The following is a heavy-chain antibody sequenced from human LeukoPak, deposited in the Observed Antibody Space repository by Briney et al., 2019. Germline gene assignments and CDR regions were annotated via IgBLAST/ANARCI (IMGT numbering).Heavy chain of an antibody. V-gene: IGHV1-18*01. J-gene: IGHJ4*02. CDR1: GYTLSSFG. Sequence: ASVKVSCKASGYTLSSFGITWVRQAPGQGLEWMGWISTYNGNTNYAQKLQGRVTMTTDTSTSTGYMELRSLRSDDTAVYYCARALAGGDYVSPDYWGQGTLVTVPS. CDR3: ARALAGGDYVSPDY. CDR2: ISTYNGNT. D-gene: IGHD4-17*01.